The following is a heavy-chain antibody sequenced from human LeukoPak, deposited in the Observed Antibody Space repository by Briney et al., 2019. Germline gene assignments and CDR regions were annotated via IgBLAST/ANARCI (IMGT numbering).Heavy chain of an antibody. J-gene: IGHJ4*02. Sequence: GGSLTLSCTASGFTFNQYTMNWVRQAPGKGLEWVSRIRHNGADTWYADSVKGRFTISRDNSRNTLFLQVNTLRVEDTAVYYCARVAVPSSMDMNFDFWGRGILVTVSS. V-gene: IGHV3-23*01. CDR3: ARVAVPSSMDMNFDF. CDR1: GFTFNQYT. D-gene: IGHD2-2*03. CDR2: IRHNGADT.